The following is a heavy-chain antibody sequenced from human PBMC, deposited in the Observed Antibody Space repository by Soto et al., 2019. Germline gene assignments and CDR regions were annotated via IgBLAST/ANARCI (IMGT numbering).Heavy chain of an antibody. CDR2: SSYNGGT. Sequence: SETVSLTCTVSTDSSSFTNSYWGWIRQPPGKGLQWIGSSSYNGGTFYNPSLKGRVVISFDTSKKQSSLQVTSVTAADTAVYFCARHRIEVVWRGFDFWGQGSPVTVSS. CDR1: TDSSSFTNSY. J-gene: IGHJ4*02. V-gene: IGHV4-39*01. D-gene: IGHD3-10*01. CDR3: ARHRIEVVWRGFDF.